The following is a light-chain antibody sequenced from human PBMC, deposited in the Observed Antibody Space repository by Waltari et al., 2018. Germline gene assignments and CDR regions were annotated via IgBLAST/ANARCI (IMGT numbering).Light chain of an antibody. CDR1: QSFRSN. J-gene: IGKJ5*01. V-gene: IGKV3-15*01. CDR3: QQYDNWPPLT. CDR2: GVS. Sequence: EIVMTQSPATLSVSPGERATLSCRASQSFRSNYLAWYQQKPGQAPRLLIYGVSTRATGIPARFSGSVFGTEFTLTISSVQSEDFAVYYCQQYDNWPPLTFGQGTRLEIK.